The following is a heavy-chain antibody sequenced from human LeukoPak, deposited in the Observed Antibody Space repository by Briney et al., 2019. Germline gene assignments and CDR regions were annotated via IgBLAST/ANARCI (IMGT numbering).Heavy chain of an antibody. CDR3: ARDGKYYYGSGSSPNWFDP. V-gene: IGHV4-39*07. Sequence: SETLSLTCTASGGSISSSSYYWGWIRQPPGKGLEWIGSIYYSGSTYYNPSLKSRVTISVDTSKNQFSLKLSSVTAADTAVYYCARDGKYYYGSGSSPNWFDPWGQGTLVTVSS. CDR1: GGSISSSSYY. D-gene: IGHD3-10*01. CDR2: IYYSGST. J-gene: IGHJ5*02.